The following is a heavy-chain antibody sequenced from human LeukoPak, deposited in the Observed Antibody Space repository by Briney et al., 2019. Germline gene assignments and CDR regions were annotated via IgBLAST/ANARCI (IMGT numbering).Heavy chain of an antibody. CDR1: EFTLSDYY. D-gene: IGHD3-10*01. V-gene: IGHV3-72*01. Sequence: GGSLRLSCAASEFTLSDYYIDWVRQAPGKGLEWVGRSRNKAISYTTEYAASVKGRFTISRDDSRNSLYLQMNSLRTEDTAMYYCARGGSWRAFDIWGQGTMVTVSS. J-gene: IGHJ3*02. CDR2: SRNKAISYTT. CDR3: ARGGSWRAFDI.